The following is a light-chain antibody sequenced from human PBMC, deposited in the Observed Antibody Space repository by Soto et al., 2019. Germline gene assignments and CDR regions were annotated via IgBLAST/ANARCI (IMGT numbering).Light chain of an antibody. V-gene: IGLV1-40*01. J-gene: IGLJ2*01. CDR3: LSFDSSLSVV. CDR1: SXNIGAGYD. CDR2: GNT. Sequence: QSVLTQPPSVSGXPXXXXTXSCTXSSXNIGAGYDVHWYQQLPGRAPKLLIYGNTNRPSGVPDRFSGSKSGTSASLAITGLQAEDEADYYCLSFDSSLSVVFGGGTKLTVL.